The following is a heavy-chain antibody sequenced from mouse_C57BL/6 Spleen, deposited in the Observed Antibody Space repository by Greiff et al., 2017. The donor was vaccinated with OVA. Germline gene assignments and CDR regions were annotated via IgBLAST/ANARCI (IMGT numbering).Heavy chain of an antibody. Sequence: EVKLMESGGDLVKPGGSLKLSCAASGFTFSSYGMSWVRQTPDKRLEWVATISSGGSYTYYPDRVKGRFTISRDNAKNTLYLQMSSLKSEDTAMYYCARGGYSNYFYAMDYWGQGTSVTVSS. D-gene: IGHD2-5*01. CDR1: GFTFSSYG. J-gene: IGHJ4*01. V-gene: IGHV5-6*01. CDR3: ARGGYSNYFYAMDY. CDR2: ISSGGSYT.